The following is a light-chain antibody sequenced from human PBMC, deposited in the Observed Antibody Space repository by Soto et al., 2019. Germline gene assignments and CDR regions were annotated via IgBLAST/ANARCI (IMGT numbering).Light chain of an antibody. CDR1: QNINTY. V-gene: IGKV1-39*01. CDR2: DAA. CDR3: QQYNTDSHT. J-gene: IGKJ2*01. Sequence: DIQMTQSPYSLSAAVGDRVTIACRASQNINTYLNWYQQKPGKAPKLLIFDAASLQSGVPSRFSGGGSRTDFTLTITSLQPEDFAIYFCQQYNTDSHTFGQGTKLEIK.